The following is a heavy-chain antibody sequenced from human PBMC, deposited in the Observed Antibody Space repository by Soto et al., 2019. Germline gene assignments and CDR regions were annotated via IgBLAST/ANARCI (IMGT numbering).Heavy chain of an antibody. CDR2: INAGNGNT. D-gene: IGHD2-15*01. J-gene: IGHJ4*02. CDR3: ARDCSGGTCYVGLDY. Sequence: ASVKVSCKASGYTFTSYAMHWVRQAPGQRLEWMGWINAGNGNTKSSQNFQGRVTITRDTSASIAYMELSSLRSEDTAVYYCARDCSGGTCYVGLDYWGQGTLVTVSS. CDR1: GYTFTSYA. V-gene: IGHV1-3*01.